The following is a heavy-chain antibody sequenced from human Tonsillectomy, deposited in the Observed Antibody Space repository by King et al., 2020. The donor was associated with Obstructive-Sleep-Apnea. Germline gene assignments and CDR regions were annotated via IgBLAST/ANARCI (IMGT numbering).Heavy chain of an antibody. CDR3: AKPSIMGVTGCFDA. Sequence: VQLVESGGGLVKPGGSLRLSCAASGFTFRSYNMNWVRQAPGKGLEWLSSISSSGSSIYYADSVKGRFTVSRDKAKTSLYLQMNSLRAEDTAVYYCAKPSIMGVTGCFDAWGRGTLVTVSS. CDR1: GFTFRSYN. CDR2: ISSSGSSI. D-gene: IGHD1-26*01. J-gene: IGHJ5*02. V-gene: IGHV3-21*01.